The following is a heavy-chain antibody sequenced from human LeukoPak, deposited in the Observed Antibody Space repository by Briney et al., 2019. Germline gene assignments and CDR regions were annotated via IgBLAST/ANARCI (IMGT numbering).Heavy chain of an antibody. CDR1: GGAFSGYY. CDR2: INHSGST. V-gene: IGHV4-34*01. D-gene: IGHD3-16*02. CDR3: ARGDYVWGSYRSVRYYFDY. Sequence: SETLSLTCAVYGGAFSGYYWSWIRQPPGKGLEWIGEINHSGSTNYNPSLKSRVTISVDTSKNQFSLKLSSVTAADTAVYYCARGDYVWGSYRSVRYYFDYWGQGTLVTVSS. J-gene: IGHJ4*02.